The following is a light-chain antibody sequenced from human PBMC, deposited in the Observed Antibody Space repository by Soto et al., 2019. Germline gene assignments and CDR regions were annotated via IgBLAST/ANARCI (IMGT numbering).Light chain of an antibody. CDR3: SAYAGRRYFVL. J-gene: IGLJ2*01. Sequence: QSALTQPPSASGSPGQSVTISCTGTSSDIGGYDYVSWYQQHPGKAPKLMIYEVDKRPSGVPDRFSGSKSGNTASLTVTGLQADDEADYYCSAYAGRRYFVLFGGGTKLTVL. V-gene: IGLV2-8*01. CDR2: EVD. CDR1: SSDIGGYDY.